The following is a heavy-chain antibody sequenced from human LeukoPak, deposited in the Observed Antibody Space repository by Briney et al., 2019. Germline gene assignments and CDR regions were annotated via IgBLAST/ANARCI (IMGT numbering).Heavy chain of an antibody. V-gene: IGHV3-23*01. CDR2: ISGSGGST. J-gene: IGHJ4*02. CDR1: GFTFSSYA. D-gene: IGHD3-10*01. CDR3: ARDLGGSGSYYPLGW. Sequence: GGSLRLSCAASGFTFSSYAMSWVRQAPGKGLEWVSAISGSGGSTYYADSVKGRLTISRDNSKNTLYLQMNSLRAEDTAVYYCARDLGGSGSYYPLGWWGQGTLVTVSS.